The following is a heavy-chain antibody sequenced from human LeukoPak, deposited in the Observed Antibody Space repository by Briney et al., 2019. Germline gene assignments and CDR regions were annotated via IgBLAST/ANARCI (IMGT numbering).Heavy chain of an antibody. CDR3: ARHSGSGYYAFDY. D-gene: IGHD3-3*01. Sequence: WVRQPPGKGLEWIGSIYYSGSTYYNPSLKSRVTISVDTSKNQFSLKLSSVTAADTAVYYCARHSGSGYYAFDYWGQGTLVTVSS. V-gene: IGHV4-39*01. CDR2: IYYSGST. J-gene: IGHJ4*02.